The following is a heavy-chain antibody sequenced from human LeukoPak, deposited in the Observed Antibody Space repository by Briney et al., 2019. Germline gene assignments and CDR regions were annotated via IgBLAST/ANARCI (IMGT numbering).Heavy chain of an antibody. V-gene: IGHV3-23*01. CDR1: GFTFSSYA. CDR3: AKGVTVYNWFDP. J-gene: IGHJ5*02. D-gene: IGHD4-23*01. Sequence: GGSLRLSXAASGFTFSSYAMSWVRQPPGKGLEWLSAISGSGGSTYYADSVKGRFTISRDNSKNTLYLQMNSLRAEDTAVYYCAKGVTVYNWFDPWGQGTLVTVSS. CDR2: ISGSGGST.